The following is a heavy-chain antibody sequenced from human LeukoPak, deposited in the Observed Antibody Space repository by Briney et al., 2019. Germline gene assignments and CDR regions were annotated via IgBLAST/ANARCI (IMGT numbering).Heavy chain of an antibody. CDR1: GYTLTELS. CDR3: AREDTAMAPPDY. V-gene: IGHV1-24*01. CDR2: FDPEDGET. J-gene: IGHJ4*02. Sequence: ASVKVSCKVSGYTLTELSMHWVRQAPGKGLEWMGGFDPEDGETIYAQKFQGRVTMTEDTSTDTAYMELSRLRSDDTAVYYCAREDTAMAPPDYWGQGTLVTVSS. D-gene: IGHD5-18*01.